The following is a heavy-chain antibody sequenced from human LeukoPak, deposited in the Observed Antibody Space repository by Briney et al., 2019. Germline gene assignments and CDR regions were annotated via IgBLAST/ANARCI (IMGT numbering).Heavy chain of an antibody. CDR1: GGSISSGGYS. Sequence: SETLSLTCAVSGGSISSGGYSWSWIRQPPGKGLEWIGYIYHSGSTYYNPSLKSRVTISVDRSKNQFSLKLSSVTAADTAVYYCARVAYGIFDYWGQGTLVTVSS. D-gene: IGHD4-17*01. CDR3: ARVAYGIFDY. CDR2: IYHSGST. V-gene: IGHV4-30-2*01. J-gene: IGHJ4*02.